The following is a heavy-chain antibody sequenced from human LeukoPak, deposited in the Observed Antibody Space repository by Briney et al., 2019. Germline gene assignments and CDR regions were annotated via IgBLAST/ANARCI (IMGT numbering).Heavy chain of an antibody. J-gene: IGHJ6*03. D-gene: IGHD3-9*01. V-gene: IGHV3-23*01. CDR3: AKVPPEPTLYDILTGYYNYYYYYMDV. CDR1: GFTFSSYG. CDR2: ISGSGGST. Sequence: PGGSLRLSCAASGFTFSSYGMSWVRQAPGKGLEWVSAISGSGGSTYYADSVKGRFTISRDNSKNTLYLQMNSLRAEDTAVYYCAKVPPEPTLYDILTGYYNYYYYYMDVWGKGTTVTISS.